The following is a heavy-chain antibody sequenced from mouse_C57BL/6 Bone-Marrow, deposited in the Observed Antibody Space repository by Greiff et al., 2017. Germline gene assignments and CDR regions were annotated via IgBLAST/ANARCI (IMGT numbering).Heavy chain of an antibody. Sequence: VQLQQPGAELVKPGASVKLSCKASGYTFTGYWMHWVKQRPGQGLEWIGMIHPNSGSTNYNEKFKSKATLTVDKSSSTAYMQLSSLTSEDSAVYDCARAEYSNAFAYWGRGTLVTVSA. CDR3: ARAEYSNAFAY. CDR1: GYTFTGYW. D-gene: IGHD2-5*01. CDR2: IHPNSGST. V-gene: IGHV1-64*01. J-gene: IGHJ3*01.